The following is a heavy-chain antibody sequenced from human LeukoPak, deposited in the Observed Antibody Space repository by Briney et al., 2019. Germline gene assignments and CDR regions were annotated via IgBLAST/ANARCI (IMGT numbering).Heavy chain of an antibody. D-gene: IGHD3-16*01. CDR3: ARVDGGGTNSLDY. Sequence: PGGSLRLSCAASGFTFSSYAMRWVRQAPGKGLEWVSSISTTGGSTYYADSVKGRFTISRDNSKNTLFLQMDSLRAEDTAVYYCARVDGGGTNSLDYWGQGTLVTVSS. J-gene: IGHJ4*02. CDR1: GFTFSSYA. CDR2: ISTTGGST. V-gene: IGHV3-23*01.